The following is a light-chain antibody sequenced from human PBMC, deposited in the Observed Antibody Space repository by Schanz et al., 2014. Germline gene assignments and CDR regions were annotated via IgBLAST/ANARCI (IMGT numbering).Light chain of an antibody. CDR3: AAWDDSLSRPV. CDR2: GNS. Sequence: QSVLTQPPSVSGAPGQRVTISCTGSSSNIGADYHVHWYQQLPGTAPKLLIYGNSNRPSGVPDRFSGSKSATSASLAISGLRSEDEADYYCAAWDDSLSRPVFGGGTKLTVL. V-gene: IGLV1-40*01. J-gene: IGLJ2*01. CDR1: SSNIGADYH.